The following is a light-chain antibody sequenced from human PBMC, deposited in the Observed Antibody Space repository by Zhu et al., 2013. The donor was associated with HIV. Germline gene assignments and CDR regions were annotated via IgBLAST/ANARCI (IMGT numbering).Light chain of an antibody. Sequence: EIVLTQSPGTLSLSPGERATLSCRASQTIPNRYLAWYQQRPGQAPRLLLYGASNRATGIPEKFSGSGSGTDFSLAINRLEPEDFAVYYCQQFGSSPLTFGGGTNVELK. CDR1: QTIPNRY. J-gene: IGKJ4*01. V-gene: IGKV3-20*01. CDR2: GAS. CDR3: QQFGSSPLT.